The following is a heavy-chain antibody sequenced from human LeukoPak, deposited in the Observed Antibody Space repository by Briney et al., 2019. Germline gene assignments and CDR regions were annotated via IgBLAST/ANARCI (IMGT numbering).Heavy chain of an antibody. J-gene: IGHJ4*02. Sequence: ASVKVSCKASGYTFTSYDINWVRQAPGQGLEWMGWINPNSGGTNYAQKFQGRVTMTRDTSISTAYMELSRLRSDDTAVYYCARSRDLQWLVLGFDYWGQGTLVTVSS. CDR1: GYTFTSYD. V-gene: IGHV1-2*02. CDR2: INPNSGGT. D-gene: IGHD6-19*01. CDR3: ARSRDLQWLVLGFDY.